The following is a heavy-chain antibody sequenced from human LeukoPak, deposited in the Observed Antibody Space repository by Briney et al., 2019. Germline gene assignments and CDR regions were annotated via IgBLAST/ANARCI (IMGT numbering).Heavy chain of an antibody. V-gene: IGHV4-30-4*08. CDR2: IYYSGST. CDR3: ARDAGGSSSGFDY. J-gene: IGHJ4*02. Sequence: SETLSLTCTVSGGSISSGDYYWSWIRQPPGKGLEWIGYIYYSGSTYYNPSLKSRVTISVDTSKNQFSLKLSFVTAADTAVYYCARDAGGSSSGFDYWGQGTLVTVSS. CDR1: GGSISSGDYY. D-gene: IGHD1-26*01.